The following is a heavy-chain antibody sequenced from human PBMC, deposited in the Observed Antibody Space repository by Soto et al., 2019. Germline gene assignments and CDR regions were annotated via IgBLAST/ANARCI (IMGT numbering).Heavy chain of an antibody. CDR3: AREYSYGYYYDYAMDV. V-gene: IGHV3-53*01. CDR2: IYSGGST. Sequence: EVQLVESGGGLIQPGGSLRLSCAASGFTVSSNYMSWVRQAPGKGPEWVSAIYSGGSTYYADSVKGRFTISRDNSKNTLYLQMNSLRAEDTAVYYCAREYSYGYYYDYAMDVWGQGTTVTVSS. J-gene: IGHJ6*02. D-gene: IGHD5-18*01. CDR1: GFTVSSNY.